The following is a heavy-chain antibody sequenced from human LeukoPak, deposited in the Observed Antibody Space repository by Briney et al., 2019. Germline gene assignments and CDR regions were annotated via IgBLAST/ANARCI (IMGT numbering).Heavy chain of an antibody. J-gene: IGHJ3*02. Sequence: GGSLRLSCAASGFTFGTYGMHWVRQAPGKGLEWVAVISHDGSNNYSANYVKGRFIISRDNARNSLYLQMDSLRAEDTALYYCARGGLYWHIWGQGTMVTVSS. D-gene: IGHD3-16*01. V-gene: IGHV3-30*03. CDR1: GFTFGTYG. CDR3: ARGGLYWHI. CDR2: ISHDGSNN.